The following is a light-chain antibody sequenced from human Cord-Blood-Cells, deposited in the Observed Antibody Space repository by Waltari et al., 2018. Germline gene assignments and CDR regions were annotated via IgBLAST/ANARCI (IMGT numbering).Light chain of an antibody. CDR1: QSVSSY. CDR2: DAS. Sequence: EIVLTQSPATLSLSPGERATLSCRASQSVSSYLAWYQQKPGQAPRLLIYDASNRATGIPARFSGSGSATDFTLTISSLEPEDFAVDYCQQRSNWPTFGPGTKVDIK. J-gene: IGKJ3*01. CDR3: QQRSNWPT. V-gene: IGKV3-11*01.